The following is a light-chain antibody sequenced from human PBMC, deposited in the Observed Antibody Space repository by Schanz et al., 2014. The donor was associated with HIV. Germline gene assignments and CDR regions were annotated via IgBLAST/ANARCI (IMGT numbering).Light chain of an antibody. CDR2: AAS. Sequence: DIQMTQSPSSQSASVGDRVTITCRASQDIGNDLGWYQQKPGQAPKRLIYAASKLQSGVPSRFIGSGSGTEFTLTISSLQPEDFAVYYCQQYNNWPRTFGQGTKVEIK. J-gene: IGKJ1*01. V-gene: IGKV1-17*01. CDR1: QDIGND. CDR3: QQYNNWPRT.